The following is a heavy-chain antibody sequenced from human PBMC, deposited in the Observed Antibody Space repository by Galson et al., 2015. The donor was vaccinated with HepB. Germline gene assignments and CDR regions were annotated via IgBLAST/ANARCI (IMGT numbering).Heavy chain of an antibody. V-gene: IGHV3-30*04. J-gene: IGHJ5*01. D-gene: IGHD3-10*01. Sequence: SLRLSCATSGFILSSYDVHWVRQAPGKGLEWVALMSFDGKNQYYADSVKGRFTMSRDISENTLYLQMNNLKPEDTGVYHCARGGSYYTSGNYSPFDSWGQGTLVTVSS. CDR1: GFILSSYD. CDR2: MSFDGKNQ. CDR3: ARGGSYYTSGNYSPFDS.